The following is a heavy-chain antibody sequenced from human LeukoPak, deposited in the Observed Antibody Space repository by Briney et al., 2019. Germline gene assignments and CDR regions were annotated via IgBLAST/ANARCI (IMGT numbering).Heavy chain of an antibody. CDR2: MHPSGFT. V-gene: IGHV4-34*01. CDR1: GGSFNNYY. CDR3: SRGSDESKTGDS. D-gene: IGHD3-9*01. J-gene: IGHJ4*02. Sequence: SETLSLTCAVYGGSFNNYYWSWIRQPPGKGVEWIGEMHPSGFTNVNPSLTSRVSISIDTSKNQFSLTLTSVTAADTAIYYCSRGSDESKTGDSWGQGSLVTVSS.